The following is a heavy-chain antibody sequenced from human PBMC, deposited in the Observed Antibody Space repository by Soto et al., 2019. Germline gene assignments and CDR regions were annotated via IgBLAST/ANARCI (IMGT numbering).Heavy chain of an antibody. V-gene: IGHV1-2*04. Sequence: ASVKVSCKASGYTFTGYYMHWVRQAPGQGLEWMGWINPNSGGTNYAQKFQGWVTMTRDTSISTAYMELSRLRSDDTAVYYCAREESIAAAGNWAVVYWGQGTLVTVSS. CDR2: INPNSGGT. D-gene: IGHD6-13*01. CDR1: GYTFTGYY. CDR3: AREESIAAAGNWAVVY. J-gene: IGHJ4*02.